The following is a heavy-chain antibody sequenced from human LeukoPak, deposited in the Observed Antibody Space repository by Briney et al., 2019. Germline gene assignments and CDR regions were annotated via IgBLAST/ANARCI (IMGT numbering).Heavy chain of an antibody. CDR2: IYHRGNT. V-gene: IGHV4-4*02. CDR1: EFSVGSNY. Sequence: GSLRLSCAASEFSVGSNYMTWVRQTPGKGLEWIGEIYHRGNTHYNPSLKSRVTMSVDTSTNQFSLRVNSVTAADTAVYYCARAFYPPDFGFGRAPYYFDKWGRGTLVTVSS. J-gene: IGHJ4*02. D-gene: IGHD3-16*01. CDR3: ARAFYPPDFGFGRAPYYFDK.